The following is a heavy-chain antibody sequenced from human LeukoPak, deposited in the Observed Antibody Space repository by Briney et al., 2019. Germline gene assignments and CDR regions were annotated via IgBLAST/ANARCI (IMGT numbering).Heavy chain of an antibody. J-gene: IGHJ5*02. CDR2: TYYRSKWYN. Sequence: TSQTLSLTCAISGDSVSSNSAAWHWISQSPSKGLEWLGRTYYRSKWYNHYAISVKSRKTTHPDTSKNQISPQRHPVSPEDTAVYYCARGGWTSIWTWGQGTLVTVSS. CDR1: GDSVSSNSAA. V-gene: IGHV6-1*01. D-gene: IGHD1-1*01. CDR3: ARGGWTSIWT.